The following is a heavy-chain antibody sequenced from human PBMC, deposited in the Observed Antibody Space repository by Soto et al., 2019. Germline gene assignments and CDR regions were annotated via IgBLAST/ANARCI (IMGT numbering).Heavy chain of an antibody. CDR1: GGTFSSYA. J-gene: IGHJ6*02. Sequence: QVQLVQSGAEVKKPGSSVKVSCKASGGTFSSYAISWVRQAPGQGLEWMGGIIPIFGTANYAQKVQGRVTITADESTXXAXMXXSSLRSEDTAVYYCARDLNCISTSCHYHYYYGMDVWGQGTTVTVSS. V-gene: IGHV1-69*12. CDR3: ARDLNCISTSCHYHYYYGMDV. D-gene: IGHD2-2*01. CDR2: IIPIFGTA.